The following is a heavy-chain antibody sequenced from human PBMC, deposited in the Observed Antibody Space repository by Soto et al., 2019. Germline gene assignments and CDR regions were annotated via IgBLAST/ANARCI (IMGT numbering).Heavy chain of an antibody. V-gene: IGHV3-23*01. CDR1: GFTFSSYA. Sequence: GGSLRLSCAASGFTFSSYAMSWVRQAPGKGLEWVSAISGSGGSTYYADSVKGRFTISRDNSKNTLYLQMNSLRAEVTAVYYCAKDPLGYCSSTSCSYHFDYWGQGTLVTVSS. CDR2: ISGSGGST. J-gene: IGHJ4*02. D-gene: IGHD2-2*01. CDR3: AKDPLGYCSSTSCSYHFDY.